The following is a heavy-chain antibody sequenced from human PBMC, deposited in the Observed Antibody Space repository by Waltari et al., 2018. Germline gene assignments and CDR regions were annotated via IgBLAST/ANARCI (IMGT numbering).Heavy chain of an antibody. CDR2: IRQDGGEE. V-gene: IGHV3-7*01. Sequence: EVQLVESGGDLVRPGGSLRLSCEASGFTFSPYWLSWVRQAQGKGLEWVADIRQDGGEERYLTSVRGRFIISRDNAKNSVFLQMDSLRAEDTALYYCAKDNWGLPGGIDGFDVWGQGTMVTVSS. D-gene: IGHD7-27*01. J-gene: IGHJ3*01. CDR3: AKDNWGLPGGIDGFDV. CDR1: GFTFSPYW.